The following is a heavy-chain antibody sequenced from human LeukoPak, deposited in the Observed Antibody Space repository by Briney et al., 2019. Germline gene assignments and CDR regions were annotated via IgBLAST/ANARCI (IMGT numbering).Heavy chain of an antibody. D-gene: IGHD5-18*01. V-gene: IGHV3-23*01. J-gene: IGHJ4*02. CDR3: ATGGYSYGRGYYFDC. Sequence: GGSLRLSCAASGITFSNYAMSWVRQAPGKGLEWVSVISGSADSTNYAGSVKGRFTISRDNSKNTLYLQMNSLRAEDTAVYYCATGGYSYGRGYYFDCWGQGTLVTVSS. CDR2: ISGSADST. CDR1: GITFSNYA.